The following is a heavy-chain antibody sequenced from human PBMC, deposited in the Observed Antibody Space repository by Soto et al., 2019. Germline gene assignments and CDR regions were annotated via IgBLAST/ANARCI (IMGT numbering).Heavy chain of an antibody. CDR3: TRGGGDDSGGNHH. J-gene: IGHJ5*02. CDR1: GYSYTSYW. CDR2: IYPGDSDT. V-gene: IGHV5-51*01. D-gene: IGHD4-17*01. Sequence: ESRKIACKGAGYSYTSYWIGWVRQTPGKGLEWMGIIYPGDSDTRYSPSFQGQVTISVDKSISTAYLQWSSLKASDTAIYYCTRGGGDDSGGNHHWGQGTPVTVSS.